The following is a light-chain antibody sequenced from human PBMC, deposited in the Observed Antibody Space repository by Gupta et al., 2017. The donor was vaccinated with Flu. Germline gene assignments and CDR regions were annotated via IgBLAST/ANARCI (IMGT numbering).Light chain of an antibody. CDR3: QSYDSSNSWV. CDR2: EDN. CDR1: SGSIASNY. V-gene: IGLV6-57*01. J-gene: IGLJ3*02. Sequence: VTISCTRSSGSIASNYVQWYQQRPGSSPTTVIYEDNQRPSGVPDRFSGSIDSSSNSASLTISGLKTEDEADYYCQSYDSSNSWVFGGGTKLTVL.